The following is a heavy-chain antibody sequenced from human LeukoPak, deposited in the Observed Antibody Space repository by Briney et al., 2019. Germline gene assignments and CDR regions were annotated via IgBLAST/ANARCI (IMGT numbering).Heavy chain of an antibody. CDR3: ARAYYDPVY. V-gene: IGHV1-2*02. J-gene: IGHJ4*02. Sequence: ASVKVSCKASGYTFTSYGISWVRQAPGQGLEWMGWINPNSGGTNYAQKFQGRVTMTRDTSISTAYMELSRLRSDDTAVYYCARAYYDPVYWGQGTLVTVSS. CDR1: GYTFTSYG. CDR2: INPNSGGT. D-gene: IGHD1-26*01.